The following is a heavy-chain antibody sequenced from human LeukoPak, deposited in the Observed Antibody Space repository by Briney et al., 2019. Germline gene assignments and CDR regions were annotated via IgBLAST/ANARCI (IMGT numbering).Heavy chain of an antibody. V-gene: IGHV4-34*01. CDR1: GGSFSGYY. CDR2: INHSGST. Sequence: PSETLSLTCAVHGGSFSGYYWSWIRQPPGKGLEWIGEINHSGSTNYNPSLKSRVTISVDTSKNQFSLKLSSVTAADTAVYYCARGGHYYGSGRWGYYYYGMDVWGQGTTVTVSS. D-gene: IGHD3-10*01. J-gene: IGHJ6*02. CDR3: ARGGHYYGSGRWGYYYYGMDV.